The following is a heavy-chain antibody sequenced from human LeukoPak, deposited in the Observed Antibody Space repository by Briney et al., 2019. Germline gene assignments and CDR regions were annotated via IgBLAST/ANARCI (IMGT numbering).Heavy chain of an antibody. Sequence: PSETLSLTCTVSGGSITNNNYYWGWIRQPPGKGLEWIGSVYYSGSTYYNPSLKSRVTISLDTSKNQFSLKLSSVTAADTAVYYCARGLLTYYFDYWGQGTLVTVSS. CDR3: ARGLLTYYFDY. CDR2: VYYSGST. CDR1: GGSITNNNYY. D-gene: IGHD2/OR15-2a*01. V-gene: IGHV4-39*07. J-gene: IGHJ4*02.